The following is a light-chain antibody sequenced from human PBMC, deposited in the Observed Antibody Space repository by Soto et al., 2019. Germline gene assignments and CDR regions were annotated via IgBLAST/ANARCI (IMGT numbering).Light chain of an antibody. Sequence: RTQSQGTLSVSLGERATLSCRASLSVSRNLAWYQQKPGQAPRLLIFDASTRATGIPARFSGSGSGTEFTLTITSLQSEDFAVYYCPQYNAWPRPFGQGTKVDIK. CDR2: DAS. CDR3: PQYNAWPRP. J-gene: IGKJ1*01. V-gene: IGKV3-15*01. CDR1: LSVSRN.